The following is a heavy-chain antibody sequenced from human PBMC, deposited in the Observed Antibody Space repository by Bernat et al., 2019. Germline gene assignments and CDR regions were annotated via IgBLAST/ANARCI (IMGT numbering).Heavy chain of an antibody. J-gene: IGHJ4*02. Sequence: EVQLVESGGGLVKPGGSLRLSCAASGFTFSNACMNWVRQAPGKGLEWVGRIKSKTDGGTTDYAAPVKGRFTISRDESKNTLYLQMNSLKTEDTAVYYCTTDGSSSWYGGAFDYWGQGTLVTVSS. CDR3: TTDGSSSWYGGAFDY. D-gene: IGHD6-13*01. V-gene: IGHV3-15*07. CDR2: IKSKTDGGTT. CDR1: GFTFSNAC.